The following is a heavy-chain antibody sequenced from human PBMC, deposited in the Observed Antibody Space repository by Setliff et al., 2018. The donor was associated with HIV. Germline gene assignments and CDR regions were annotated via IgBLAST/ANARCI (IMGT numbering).Heavy chain of an antibody. CDR1: GHTFSDYG. D-gene: IGHD1-26*01. CDR2: INAYNGDT. CDR3: GRDRRWDRRYFEY. V-gene: IGHV1-18*01. J-gene: IGHJ4*02. Sequence: ASVKVSCKASGHTFSDYGISWMRQAPGQGFEWLGWINAYNGDTNYAPKFQGRVTMTRDKPTSTAYMELRSLRSDDTAMYYCGRDRRWDRRYFEYWGQGSLVTVSS.